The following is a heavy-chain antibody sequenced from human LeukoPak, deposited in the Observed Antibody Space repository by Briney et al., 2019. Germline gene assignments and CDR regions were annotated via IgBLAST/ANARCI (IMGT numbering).Heavy chain of an antibody. CDR3: ARKSGRISDYYGMDV. D-gene: IGHD2/OR15-2a*01. CDR1: GGTFSSYA. Sequence: SVTVSCTASGGTFSSYAISWVRQAPGQGLEWMGGIIPIFGTANYAQKFQGRVTITADESTSTAYMELSSLRSEDTAVYYCARKSGRISDYYGMDVWGQGTTVTVSS. V-gene: IGHV1-69*13. CDR2: IIPIFGTA. J-gene: IGHJ6*02.